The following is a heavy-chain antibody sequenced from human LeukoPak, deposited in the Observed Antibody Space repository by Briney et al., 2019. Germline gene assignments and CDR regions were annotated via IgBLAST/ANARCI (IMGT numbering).Heavy chain of an antibody. J-gene: IGHJ6*04. V-gene: IGHV3-30*04. CDR1: GFTFSTYT. CDR3: ARAGGCSGGSCYYYYYGMDV. Sequence: GGSLRLSCAASGFTFSTYTMNWVRQAPGKGLEWVALISYDGTNEYYADSVKGRFTISRDNSKNTVSVQMNSLRIEDTAVYYCARAGGCSGGSCYYYYYGMDVWGKGTTVTVSS. CDR2: ISYDGTNE. D-gene: IGHD2-15*01.